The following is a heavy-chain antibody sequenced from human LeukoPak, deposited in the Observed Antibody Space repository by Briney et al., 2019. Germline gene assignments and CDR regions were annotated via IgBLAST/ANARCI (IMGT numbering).Heavy chain of an antibody. CDR1: GFTFSSYG. J-gene: IGHJ4*02. Sequence: PGGSLRLSCAASGFTFSSYGMHWVRQAPGKGLEWEAVISYDGSNKYYADSVKGRFTISRDNSKNTLYLQMNSLRAEDTAVYYCAKGSVVDIVGTSLDYWGQGTLVTVSS. CDR3: AKGSVVDIVGTSLDY. D-gene: IGHD5-12*01. CDR2: ISYDGSNK. V-gene: IGHV3-30*18.